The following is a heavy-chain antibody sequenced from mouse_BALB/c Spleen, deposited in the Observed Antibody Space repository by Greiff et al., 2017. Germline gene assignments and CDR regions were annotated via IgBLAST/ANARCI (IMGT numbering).Heavy chain of an antibody. Sequence: DVMLVESGGGLVRPGGSLKLSCAASGFTFSSYAMSWVRQTPEKRLEWVASISSGGSTYYPDSVKGRFTISRDNARNILYLQMSSLRSEDTAMYYCARGPYYDPSWFAYWGQGTLVTVSA. V-gene: IGHV5-6-5*01. J-gene: IGHJ3*01. D-gene: IGHD2-4*01. CDR3: ARGPYYDPSWFAY. CDR1: GFTFSSYA. CDR2: ISSGGST.